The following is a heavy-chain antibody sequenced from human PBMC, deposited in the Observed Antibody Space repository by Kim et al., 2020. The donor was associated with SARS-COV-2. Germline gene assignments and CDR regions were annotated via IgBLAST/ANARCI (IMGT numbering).Heavy chain of an antibody. CDR3: ARRSSSSGMDV. CDR2: N. D-gene: IGHD2-2*01. V-gene: IGHV6-1*01. Sequence: NEYAVSVKSRINISLDTLKNQFSLQLNSVTPEDTAVYYCARRSSSSGMDVWGQGTTVTVSS. J-gene: IGHJ6*02.